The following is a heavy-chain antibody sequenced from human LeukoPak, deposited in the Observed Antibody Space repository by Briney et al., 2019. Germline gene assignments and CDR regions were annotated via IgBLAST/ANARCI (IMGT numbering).Heavy chain of an antibody. D-gene: IGHD3-10*01. CDR2: IIPIFGTA. CDR3: ARDLYYYGSGNPLDY. CDR1: GGTFSSYA. Sequence: ASVKVSCKASGGTFSSYAISWVRQAPGQGLEWMGGIIPIFGTANYAQKYQGRVTITADESTSTAYMELSSLRSEDTAVYYCARDLYYYGSGNPLDYWGQGTLVTVSS. V-gene: IGHV1-69*13. J-gene: IGHJ4*02.